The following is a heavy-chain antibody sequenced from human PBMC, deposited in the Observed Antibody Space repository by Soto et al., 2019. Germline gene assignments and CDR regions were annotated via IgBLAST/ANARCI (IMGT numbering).Heavy chain of an antibody. CDR3: AHRFPFRPFDY. J-gene: IGHJ4*02. CDR2: IYWDDDK. Sequence: SCPTLVNRTQTLTLTCTFSGFSLSTSGVGVGWIRQPPGKALEWLALIYWDDDKRYSPSLKSRLTMTKDTSKNQVVLTMTNMDPVDTATYYCAHRFPFRPFDYWGQGTLVTVSS. CDR1: GFSLSTSGVG. V-gene: IGHV2-5*02.